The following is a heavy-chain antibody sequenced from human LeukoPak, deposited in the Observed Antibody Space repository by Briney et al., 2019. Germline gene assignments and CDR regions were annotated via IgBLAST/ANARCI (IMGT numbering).Heavy chain of an antibody. CDR1: GFTFSSYG. J-gene: IGHJ6*03. D-gene: IGHD4-17*01. Sequence: GGSLRLSCAASGFTFSSYGMHWVRQAPGKGLEWVAVIWYDGSNKYYADSVKGRFTISRDNSKNTLYLQMSSLRAEDTAVYYCAGCSSVTTYYYHYYMDVWGKGTTVTVSS. CDR2: IWYDGSNK. CDR3: AGCSSVTTYYYHYYMDV. V-gene: IGHV3-33*01.